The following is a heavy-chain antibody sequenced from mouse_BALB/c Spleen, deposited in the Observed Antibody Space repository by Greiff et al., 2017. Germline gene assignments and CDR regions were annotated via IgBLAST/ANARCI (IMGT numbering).Heavy chain of an antibody. CDR1: GFTFSDYY. CDR3: ARGEDYYGSRKGYFDY. J-gene: IGHJ2*01. Sequence: EVKLQESGGGLVKPGGSLKLSCAASGFTFSDYYMYWVRQTPEKRLEWVATISDGGSYTYYPDSVKGRFTISRDNAKNNLYLQMSSLKSEDTAMYYCARGEDYYGSRKGYFDYWGQGTTLTVSS. CDR2: ISDGGSYT. D-gene: IGHD1-1*01. V-gene: IGHV5-4*02.